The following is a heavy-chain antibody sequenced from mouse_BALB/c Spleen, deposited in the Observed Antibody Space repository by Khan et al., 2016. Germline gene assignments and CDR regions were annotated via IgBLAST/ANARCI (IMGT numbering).Heavy chain of an antibody. D-gene: IGHD2-10*01. J-gene: IGHJ2*01. CDR3: ARHDPYYGYFDY. CDR1: GFSLTSYG. V-gene: IGHV2-6-1*01. CDR2: IWSDGST. Sequence: VQLQESGPGLVAPSQSLSITCTISGFSLTSYGVHWVRQPPGKGLEWLVVIWSDGSTTYNSALKSRLSISKDNSKSQVFLKMNSLQTDDTAMYYCARHDPYYGYFDYWGQGTTLTVSS.